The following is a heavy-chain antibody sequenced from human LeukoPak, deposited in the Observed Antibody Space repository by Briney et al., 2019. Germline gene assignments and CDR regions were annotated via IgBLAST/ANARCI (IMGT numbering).Heavy chain of an antibody. CDR2: ISDDGRVT. J-gene: IGHJ4*02. CDR1: GFTFNRYY. D-gene: IGHD1-26*01. CDR3: VWSDRVGAPTY. Sequence: GGSLRLSCAASGFTFNRYYMYWIRQAPGKGLVWVSRISDDGRVTLYADFVKGRFTISRDNAKNTLSLQMNSLRAEDTALYYCVWSDRVGAPTYWGQGTLVTVSS. V-gene: IGHV3-74*01.